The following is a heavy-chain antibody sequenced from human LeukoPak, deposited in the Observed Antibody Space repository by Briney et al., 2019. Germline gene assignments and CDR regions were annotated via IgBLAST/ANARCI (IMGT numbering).Heavy chain of an antibody. CDR3: AAGVYSIYFDY. Sequence: SETLSLTCTVSGGSISSYYWSWIRQPPGKGLEWIGYIYYSRSTNYNPSLKSRVTISVDTSRNQFSLKLSSVTAADTAVYYCAAGVYSIYFDYWGQGTLVTVSS. CDR1: GGSISSYY. D-gene: IGHD4-11*01. CDR2: IYYSRST. J-gene: IGHJ4*02. V-gene: IGHV4-59*01.